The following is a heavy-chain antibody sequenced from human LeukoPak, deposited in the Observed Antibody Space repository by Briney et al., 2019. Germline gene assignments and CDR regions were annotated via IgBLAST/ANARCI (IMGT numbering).Heavy chain of an antibody. CDR3: ARDYGSGSYPDP. Sequence: ASVKVSCKASGYTFTDYYMHWVRQAPGQGLEWMGWINPNIGDTNYAQKFQGRVTMTRDTSISTAYMELSRLRSDDTAVYYCARDYGSGSYPDPWGQGTLVTVSS. CDR2: INPNIGDT. CDR1: GYTFTDYY. D-gene: IGHD3-10*01. J-gene: IGHJ5*02. V-gene: IGHV1-2*02.